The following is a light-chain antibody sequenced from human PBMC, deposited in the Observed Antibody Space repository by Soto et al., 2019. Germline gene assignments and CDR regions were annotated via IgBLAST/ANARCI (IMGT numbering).Light chain of an antibody. V-gene: IGLV2-23*01. J-gene: IGLJ2*01. CDR3: CSSARKTIPYV. CDR1: SDVVGDYNL. Sequence: QSALTQPPSVSGSPGQAITISCTGTSDVVGDYNLVSWYQQHPGKAPKLIIYEGNKRPSGVANRFSGSKSANTASLTISGLRAEDEADYYCCSSARKTIPYVFGGGTKVTVL. CDR2: EGN.